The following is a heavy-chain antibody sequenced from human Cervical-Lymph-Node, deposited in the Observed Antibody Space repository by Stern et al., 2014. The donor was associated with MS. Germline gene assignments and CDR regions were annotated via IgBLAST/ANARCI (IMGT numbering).Heavy chain of an antibody. CDR1: GFTFSHYS. CDR3: ARARVGDYARSPHLDS. Sequence: ELQLVESGGGLVKPGASLRLSCDASGFTFSHYSINWVRQAPGKGLESISSICNNSTHTSYADSVEGRFAISRDSAKDSVSLHMVSLRAEDTAVYYCARARVGDYARSPHLDSWGQGTLVTVSS. V-gene: IGHV3-21*01. D-gene: IGHD4-17*01. CDR2: ICNNSTHT. J-gene: IGHJ4*02.